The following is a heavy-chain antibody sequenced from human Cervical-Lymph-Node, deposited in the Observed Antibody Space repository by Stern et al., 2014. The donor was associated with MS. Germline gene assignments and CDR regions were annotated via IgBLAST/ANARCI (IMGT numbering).Heavy chain of an antibody. V-gene: IGHV4-34*01. Sequence: QVQLQQWGAGLLKPSETLSLTCGVSGGSFSGYYWSWVRQPPGKGLEWVGVITYNGSTNYNPSLKSRVTIPVDTSKNQLSLHLRTVTAADTAVYYCARGHPTYGSGYYYVMDVWGQGTPVTVSS. J-gene: IGHJ6*02. CDR3: ARGHPTYGSGYYYVMDV. D-gene: IGHD3-10*01. CDR1: GGSFSGYY. CDR2: ITYNGST.